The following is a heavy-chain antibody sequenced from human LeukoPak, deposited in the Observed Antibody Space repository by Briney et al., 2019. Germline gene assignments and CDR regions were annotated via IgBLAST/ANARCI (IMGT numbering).Heavy chain of an antibody. Sequence: GGSLRLSCAASGFTFSSYAMSWVRQAPGKGLEWVSAISGSGGSTYYADSVKGRFTISRDNSKNTLYLQMNSLRAEDTAVYYCAKTPHGVMDVSSGYPSYWGQGTLVTVSS. V-gene: IGHV3-23*01. CDR1: GFTFSSYA. CDR3: AKTPHGVMDVSSGYPSY. J-gene: IGHJ4*02. CDR2: ISGSGGST. D-gene: IGHD3-22*01.